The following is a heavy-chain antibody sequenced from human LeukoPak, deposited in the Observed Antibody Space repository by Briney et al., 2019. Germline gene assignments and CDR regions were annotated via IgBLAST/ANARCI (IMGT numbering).Heavy chain of an antibody. CDR3: ARESIVVVPAAVRSDYYYYMDV. J-gene: IGHJ6*03. CDR1: GCSISSYY. V-gene: IGHV4-59*01. CDR2: IYYSSST. Sequence: SETLSLTCTVSGCSISSYYWSWIRQPPGKGLEWIGYIYYSSSTNYYPSLKNRRIISLDTSKSQFALKLSSVTAADTAVYYCARESIVVVPAAVRSDYYYYMDVWGKGTTVTVSS. D-gene: IGHD2-2*01.